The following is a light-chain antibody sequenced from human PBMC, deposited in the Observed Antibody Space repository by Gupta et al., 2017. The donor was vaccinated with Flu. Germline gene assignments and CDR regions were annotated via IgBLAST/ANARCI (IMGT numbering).Light chain of an antibody. J-gene: IGLJ1*01. Sequence: QSALTQPRSVSGSPGQSVTISCTGTSSDVGGYNYVSWYQQHPGKAPKLMIYDVTKRPSGVPDRFSGSKSGNTASLTISGLQAEDDADYYCCSYAGSYTYVFGIGTKVTVL. V-gene: IGLV2-11*01. CDR1: SSDVGGYNY. CDR3: CSYAGSYTYV. CDR2: DVT.